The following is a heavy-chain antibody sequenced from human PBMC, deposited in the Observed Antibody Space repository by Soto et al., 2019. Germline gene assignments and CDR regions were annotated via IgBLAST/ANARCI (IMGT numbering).Heavy chain of an antibody. Sequence: SETLSLTCTVSCGSIISYYWMWIRQPPGKGLDCFGYIYYSGSTNYNPSLKSRVTISVDTSKNQFSLKLSSVTAADTAVYYCARDRGPNIVATQRYYYYGMDVWGQGTTVTVSS. V-gene: IGHV4-59*01. CDR1: CGSIISYY. D-gene: IGHD5-12*01. J-gene: IGHJ6*02. CDR2: IYYSGST. CDR3: ARDRGPNIVATQRYYYYGMDV.